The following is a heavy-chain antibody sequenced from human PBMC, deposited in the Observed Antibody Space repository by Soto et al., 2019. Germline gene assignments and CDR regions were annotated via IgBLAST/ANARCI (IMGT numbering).Heavy chain of an antibody. V-gene: IGHV4-30-2*01. CDR2: IYHSGRT. Sequence: QLQLQEPGSGLVKPSQTLSLTCAVSGGSINSGGYSWSWIRQPPGKGLEWIGYIYHSGRTYYNPSLKSRVTISVDRSKNQFSLKLSSVTAADTAVYYCARVPDYWGQGTLVTVSS. CDR1: GGSINSGGYS. CDR3: ARVPDY. J-gene: IGHJ4*02.